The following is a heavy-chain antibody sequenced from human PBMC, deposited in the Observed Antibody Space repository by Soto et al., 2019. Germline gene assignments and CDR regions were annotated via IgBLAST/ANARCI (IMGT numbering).Heavy chain of an antibody. Sequence: QPXVSLRLSCEVSGFNFSTYYMHWVRQAPGQGLEWVAVISYDGSKKYYAESVKGRFSISRDNSKNTLYLQMNSPRAEDTAVYYCAKEGTVKTAVDYYYSDMDVWGQGTTVTVSS. D-gene: IGHD4-17*01. J-gene: IGHJ6*02. V-gene: IGHV3-30*18. CDR1: GFNFSTYY. CDR3: AKEGTVKTAVDYYYSDMDV. CDR2: ISYDGSKK.